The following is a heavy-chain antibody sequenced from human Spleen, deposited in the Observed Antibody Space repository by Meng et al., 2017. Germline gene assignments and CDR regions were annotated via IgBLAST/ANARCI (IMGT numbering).Heavy chain of an antibody. V-gene: IGHV4-31*03. CDR3: ARDRGSYYGGWFDP. CDR1: GGSISSGIYY. CDR2: IYYSGST. Sequence: QVQPQESGPGLVKPSQTLSLTCTVSGGSISSGIYYWSWIRQHPGKGLEWIGYIYYSGSTYYNPSLKSRVTISVDTSKNQFSLKLSSVTAADTAVYYCARDRGSYYGGWFDPWGQGTLVTVSS. J-gene: IGHJ5*02. D-gene: IGHD1-26*01.